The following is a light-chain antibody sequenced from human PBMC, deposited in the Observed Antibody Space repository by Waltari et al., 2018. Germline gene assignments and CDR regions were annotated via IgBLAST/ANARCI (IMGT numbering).Light chain of an antibody. Sequence: EIVMTQYPATLSVSPGERANLSCRASQSVSSNLAWYQQKPGQAPRLLIYGASTRATGIPARFSGSGSGTEFTLTISSLQSEDFAVYYCQQYNNWPRTFGQGTKLEIK. J-gene: IGKJ2*01. CDR3: QQYNNWPRT. CDR1: QSVSSN. V-gene: IGKV3-15*01. CDR2: GAS.